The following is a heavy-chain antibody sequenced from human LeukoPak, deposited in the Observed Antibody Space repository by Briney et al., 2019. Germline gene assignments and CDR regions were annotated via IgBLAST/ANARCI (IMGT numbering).Heavy chain of an antibody. CDR3: ARSHHDYGDYETFDY. CDR1: GGSFSGYY. D-gene: IGHD4-17*01. V-gene: IGHV4-34*01. J-gene: IGHJ4*02. CDR2: INHSGST. Sequence: SETLSLTCAVYGGSFSGYYWSWIRQPPGKGLEWIGEINHSGSTNYNPSLKSRVTISVDTSKNQFSQKLSSVTAADTAVYYCARSHHDYGDYETFDYWGQGTLVTVSS.